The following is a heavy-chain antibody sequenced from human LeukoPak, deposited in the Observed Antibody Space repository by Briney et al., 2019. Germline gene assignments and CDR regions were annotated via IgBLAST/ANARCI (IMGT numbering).Heavy chain of an antibody. Sequence: SVKVSCKASGGGFGSFTVQWVRQAPGQGLEWMGRIIPMLNIVNYAQKFQDRIIITADKSANIVYLEPNSPRSQDTAIYYCTKRVASTIWGQGTLVAVSS. J-gene: IGHJ4*02. CDR1: GGGFGSFT. V-gene: IGHV1-69*02. D-gene: IGHD1-26*01. CDR3: TKRVASTI. CDR2: IIPMLNIV.